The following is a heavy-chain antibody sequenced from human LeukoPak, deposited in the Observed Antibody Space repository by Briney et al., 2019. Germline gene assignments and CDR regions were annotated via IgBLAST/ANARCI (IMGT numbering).Heavy chain of an antibody. CDR1: GYSFASYW. Sequence: GESLKISFQGSGYSFASYWIGWVRQMPGKGLEWMGIIYPGDSDTTYSPSFQGQVTISADKSISTAYLQWSSLKASDTAMYYCARQLEPFCSGGSCTTYFDFWGQGTLVTVSS. CDR3: ARQLEPFCSGGSCTTYFDF. J-gene: IGHJ4*02. D-gene: IGHD2-15*01. V-gene: IGHV5-51*01. CDR2: IYPGDSDT.